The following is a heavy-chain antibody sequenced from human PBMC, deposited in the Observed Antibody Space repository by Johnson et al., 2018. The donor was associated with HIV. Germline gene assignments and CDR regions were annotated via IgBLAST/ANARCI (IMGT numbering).Heavy chain of an antibody. Sequence: NCVRQAPGNGLELVGQVNPNGGNTYLIDSGKDRFNTSRDNAKNTLHLQMNSLKTEDTAVYYCTTGRGQRWLQLGAFDIWGQGTMVTVSS. V-gene: IGHV3-25*04. D-gene: IGHD5-24*01. CDR2: VNPNGGNT. CDR3: TTGRGQRWLQLGAFDI. J-gene: IGHJ3*02.